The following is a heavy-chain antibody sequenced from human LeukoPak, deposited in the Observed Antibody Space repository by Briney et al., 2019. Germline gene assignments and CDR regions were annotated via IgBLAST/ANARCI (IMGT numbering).Heavy chain of an antibody. J-gene: IGHJ3*02. V-gene: IGHV4-59*08. CDR2: IYYSGST. Sequence: SECLSLTCTVSGGSISSYHWSWIRQPPRKGLEWIGYIYYSGSTNYNPSLKSRVTISVDTSKNQFSLKLSSVTAADTAVYYCARPHRDSSGWRDAFDIWGQGTMVTVSS. CDR1: GGSISSYH. D-gene: IGHD6-19*01. CDR3: ARPHRDSSGWRDAFDI.